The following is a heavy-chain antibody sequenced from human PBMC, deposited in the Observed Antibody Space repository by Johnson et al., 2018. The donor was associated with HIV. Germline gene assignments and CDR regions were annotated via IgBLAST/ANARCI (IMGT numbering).Heavy chain of an antibody. CDR3: ARSRWGSTLGALDI. V-gene: IGHV3-66*01. Sequence: EQLVVSGGGTVQPGGSLRLSCAASGFSVSSNYMSWDRQAPGKGLEWVSVLYSGGSTYYADSVKGRFTISRDNSKNTLYLQMNSLRAGDTAVYYCARSRWGSTLGALDIWGQGTMVTVSS. D-gene: IGHD1-26*01. CDR2: LYSGGST. CDR1: GFSVSSNY. J-gene: IGHJ3*02.